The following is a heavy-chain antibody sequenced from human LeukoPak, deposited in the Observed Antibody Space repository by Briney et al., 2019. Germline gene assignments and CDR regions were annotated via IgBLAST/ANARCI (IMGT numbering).Heavy chain of an antibody. CDR2: IGTAGDT. Sequence: PGGSLRLSCAASGFTFSSYDMHWVRQATGKGLEWVSAIGTAGDTYYPGSVKGRFTISRENAKNTLYLQMNSLRAEDTAVYYCANRPDLLYGADYWGQGTLVTVSS. J-gene: IGHJ4*02. D-gene: IGHD4-17*01. CDR3: ANRPDLLYGADY. CDR1: GFTFSSYD. V-gene: IGHV3-13*01.